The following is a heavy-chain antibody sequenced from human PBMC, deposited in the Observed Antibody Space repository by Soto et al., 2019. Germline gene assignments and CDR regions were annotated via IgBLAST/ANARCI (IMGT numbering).Heavy chain of an antibody. J-gene: IGHJ6*02. V-gene: IGHV3-30*03. CDR1: GFTFNSYG. CDR2: ISYDSTKT. CDR3: ARTRSSWSDFHYYSLDV. D-gene: IGHD6-6*01. Sequence: PVGSLRLSCVASGFTFNSYGMHWVRQGPGNGLEWVAFISYDSTKTYYADSVKGRFTISRDNSNSALYVQMNSLTGEDTAVYYCARTRSSWSDFHYYSLDVWGQGTTVTVSS.